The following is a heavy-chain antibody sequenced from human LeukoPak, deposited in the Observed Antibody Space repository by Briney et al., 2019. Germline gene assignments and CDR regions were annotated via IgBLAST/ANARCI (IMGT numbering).Heavy chain of an antibody. J-gene: IGHJ4*02. D-gene: IGHD5-18*01. CDR1: GFTFSSYG. Sequence: GSLRLSCAASGFTFSSYGMHWVRQAPGKGLEWVAVIWYDGSNKYYADSVKGRFTISRDNSKNTLYLQMNSLRAEDTAVYYSARDPREYSYGYLFDYWGQGTLVTVSS. CDR2: IWYDGSNK. V-gene: IGHV3-33*01. CDR3: ARDPREYSYGYLFDY.